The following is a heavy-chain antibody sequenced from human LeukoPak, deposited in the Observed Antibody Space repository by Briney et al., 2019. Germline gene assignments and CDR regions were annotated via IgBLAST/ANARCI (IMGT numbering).Heavy chain of an antibody. CDR2: INPSGGST. Sequence: ASVNVSCKASGYTFTSYYMHWVRQAPGQGLEWMGIINPSGGSTSYAQKFQGRVTMTRDTSTSTVYMELSSLRSEDTAVYYCARELEGDYYDSSGLGDIGAFDIWGQGTMVTVSS. CDR1: GYTFTSYY. V-gene: IGHV1-46*01. CDR3: ARELEGDYYDSSGLGDIGAFDI. J-gene: IGHJ3*02. D-gene: IGHD3-22*01.